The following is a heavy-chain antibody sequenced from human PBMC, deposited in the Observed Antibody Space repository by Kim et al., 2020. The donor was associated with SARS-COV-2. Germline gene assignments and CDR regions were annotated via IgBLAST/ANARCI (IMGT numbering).Heavy chain of an antibody. J-gene: IGHJ4*02. CDR1: GFTFSNYA. CDR3: AKRPGYEVVAATTPQHPFDY. D-gene: IGHD2-2*01. V-gene: IGHV3-23*01. Sequence: GGSLRLSCAASGFTFSNYAMSWVRQAPGKGLEWVSAIGGSGGRIYYADSVKGRFTISRDNSKNTLYLQMNSLRAEDTAVYYCAKRPGYEVVAATTPQHPFDYWGQGTLVTVSS. CDR2: IGGSGGRI.